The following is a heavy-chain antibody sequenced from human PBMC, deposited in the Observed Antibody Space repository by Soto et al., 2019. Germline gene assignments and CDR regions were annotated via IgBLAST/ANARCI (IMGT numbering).Heavy chain of an antibody. CDR3: AKDSGKYYDFWSGYARTYYGMDV. CDR2: ISYDGSNK. J-gene: IGHJ6*02. D-gene: IGHD3-3*01. Sequence: PGGSLRLSCAASGFTFSSYGMHWVRQAPGKGLEWVAVISYDGSNKYYADSVKGRFTISRDNSKNTLYLQMNSLRAEDTAVYYCAKDSGKYYDFWSGYARTYYGMDVWGQGTTVTVSS. CDR1: GFTFSSYG. V-gene: IGHV3-30*18.